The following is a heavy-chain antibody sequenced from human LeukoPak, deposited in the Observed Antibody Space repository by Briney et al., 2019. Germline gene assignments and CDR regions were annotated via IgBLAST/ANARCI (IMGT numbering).Heavy chain of an antibody. CDR3: ARAIINNWNYKVTPLGY. D-gene: IGHD1-7*01. CDR1: GYTFTSYD. V-gene: IGHV1-8*01. Sequence: ASVKVSCKAPGYTFTSYDINWVRQATGQGLEWMGWMNPNSGNTGYAQEFQGRVTMTRNTSISTAYMELSSLRSEDTAVYYCARAIINNWNYKVTPLGYWGQGTLVTVSS. J-gene: IGHJ4*02. CDR2: MNPNSGNT.